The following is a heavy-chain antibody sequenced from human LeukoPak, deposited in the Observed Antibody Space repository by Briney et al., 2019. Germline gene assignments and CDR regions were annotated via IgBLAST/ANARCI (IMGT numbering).Heavy chain of an antibody. CDR3: ARVEMATMY. CDR2: INPNSGGT. CDR1: GYTFTGYY. J-gene: IGHJ4*02. Sequence: ASVKVSCKASGYTFTGYYMHWVEQARGQGLEWMGWINPNSGGTNYAQEFKARVTRTSDTYISTAYMELSRLRSDDTAVYYCARVEMATMYWGQGTLVTVSS. D-gene: IGHD5-24*01. V-gene: IGHV1-2*02.